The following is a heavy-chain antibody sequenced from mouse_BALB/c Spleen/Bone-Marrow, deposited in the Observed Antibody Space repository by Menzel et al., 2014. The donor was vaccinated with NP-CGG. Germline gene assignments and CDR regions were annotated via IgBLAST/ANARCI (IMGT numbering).Heavy chain of an antibody. D-gene: IGHD2-1*01. CDR1: GISTTTGNYR. CDR3: ARNGNYAMDY. CDR2: IYYSGTI. V-gene: IGHV3-5*02. Sequence: EVQLVESGPGLVKPSQTVSLTCTVTGISTTTGNYRWSWIRQFPGNKLEWIGYIYYSGTITYNPSLTSRTTITRDTSKNQFFLEMNSLTAEDTATYYCARNGNYAMDYWGQGTSVTVSS. J-gene: IGHJ4*01.